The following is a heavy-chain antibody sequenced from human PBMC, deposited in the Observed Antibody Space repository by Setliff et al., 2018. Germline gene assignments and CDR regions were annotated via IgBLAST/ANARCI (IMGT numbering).Heavy chain of an antibody. D-gene: IGHD1-1*01. CDR3: ATTGTYRYFDY. CDR2: IHYRGTT. V-gene: IGHV4-39*01. CDR1: GASISSGTYY. J-gene: IGHJ4*02. Sequence: SETLSLTCTVSGASISSGTYYWAWIRQPPGKGLEWIGRIHYRGTTYSNPSLKSRVTMSVDTSKNQFSLRLNSVTASDTAVYYCATTGTYRYFDYWGQGTLVTVSS.